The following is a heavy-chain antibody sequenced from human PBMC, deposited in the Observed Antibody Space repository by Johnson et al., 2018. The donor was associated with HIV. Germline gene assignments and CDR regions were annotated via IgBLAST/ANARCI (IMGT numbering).Heavy chain of an antibody. Sequence: QVQLVESGGGLVQPGGSLRLSCAASGFTFSSYAMHWVRQAPGKGLEWVAVISYDGSNKYYADSVKGRFTISRDDSKNTLYLQMNSLKTEDTAVYYCTTDLLRWLQGENAFDIWGQGTMVTVSS. CDR1: GFTFSSYA. J-gene: IGHJ3*02. V-gene: IGHV3-30*14. D-gene: IGHD5-24*01. CDR2: ISYDGSNK. CDR3: TTDLLRWLQGENAFDI.